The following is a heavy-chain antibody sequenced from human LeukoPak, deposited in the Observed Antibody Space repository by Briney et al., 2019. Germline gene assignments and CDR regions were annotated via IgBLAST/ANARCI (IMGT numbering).Heavy chain of an antibody. CDR2: MSLSTSSK. Sequence: GGSLRLSCLASGFTFSDYDMSWVRQAPGKGLEWVSSMSLSTSSKTYADSVKGRFTVSTDKAKNTLYLQMDSLTAEDTAIYYCAKALTRWAFDMWGQGTMVTVSS. CDR1: GFTFSDYD. V-gene: IGHV3-23*01. CDR3: AKALTRWAFDM. J-gene: IGHJ3*02. D-gene: IGHD3-16*01.